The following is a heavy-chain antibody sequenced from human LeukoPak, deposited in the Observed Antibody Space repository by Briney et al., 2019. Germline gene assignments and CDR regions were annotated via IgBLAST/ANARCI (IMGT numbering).Heavy chain of an antibody. CDR3: ARGNDDYGDYVKDY. Sequence: GASVKVSCKASGYTFTSYDINWVRQATGQGLEWMGWMNPNSGNTGYAQKFQGRVTITRDTSASTAYMELSSLRSEDTAVYYCARGNDDYGDYVKDYWGQGTLVTVSS. D-gene: IGHD4-17*01. CDR1: GYTFTSYD. CDR2: MNPNSGNT. V-gene: IGHV1-8*03. J-gene: IGHJ4*02.